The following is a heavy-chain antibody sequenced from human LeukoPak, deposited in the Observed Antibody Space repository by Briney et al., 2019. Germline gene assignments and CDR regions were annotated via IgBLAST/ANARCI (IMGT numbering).Heavy chain of an antibody. CDR2: IIPIFGTA. CDR1: GGTFSSYA. CDR3: ARPRDYGDYVAFDI. V-gene: IGHV1-69*05. D-gene: IGHD4-17*01. Sequence: SVKVSCKASGGTFSSYAISWVRQAPGQGLEWMGGIIPIFGTANYAQKFQGRVTITTDESTSTARMELSSLRSEDTAVYYCARPRDYGDYVAFDIWGQGTMVTVSS. J-gene: IGHJ3*02.